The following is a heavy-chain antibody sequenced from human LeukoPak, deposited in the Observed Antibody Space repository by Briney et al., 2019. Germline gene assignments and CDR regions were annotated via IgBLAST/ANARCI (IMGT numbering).Heavy chain of an antibody. Sequence: KPSETLSLTCNVSGGSISSYFWTWIRQPPGKGLEWIGFISYRGSTNYNPSLKSRVTISVDTSNNQFSLKLTSVTAADTAMYYCARHRTPYTTSYLDYWGQGVLVTVSS. CDR3: ARHRTPYTTSYLDY. J-gene: IGHJ4*02. CDR1: GGSISSYF. V-gene: IGHV4-59*08. CDR2: ISYRGST. D-gene: IGHD2-2*01.